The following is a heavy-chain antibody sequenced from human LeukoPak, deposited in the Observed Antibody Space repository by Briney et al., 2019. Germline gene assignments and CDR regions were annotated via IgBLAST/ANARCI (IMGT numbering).Heavy chain of an antibody. V-gene: IGHV3-53*01. CDR1: GFTVSSNS. J-gene: IGHJ6*03. Sequence: GGSLRLSCTVSGFTVSSNSMSWVRQAPGKGLEWVSFIYSDNTHYSDSVKGRFTISRDNSKNTLYLQMNSLRAEDTAVYYCAGSSGWYHRGPDYYYYYMDVWGKGTTVTVS. CDR3: AGSSGWYHRGPDYYYYYMDV. CDR2: IYSDNT. D-gene: IGHD6-19*01.